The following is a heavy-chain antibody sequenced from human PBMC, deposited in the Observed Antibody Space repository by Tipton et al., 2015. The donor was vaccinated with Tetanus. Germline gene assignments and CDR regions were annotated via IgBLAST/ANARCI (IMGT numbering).Heavy chain of an antibody. V-gene: IGHV1-2*02. CDR3: ARSRLSPGGYSYGVYYFDY. D-gene: IGHD5-18*01. CDR1: GYTFTGNY. CDR2: INPNSGGT. Sequence: QVQLVQSGADVKKPGDSVKVSCKASGYTFTGNYIHWVRQAPGQGLEWMGWINPNSGGTNYAQKFQGRVTMTRDTSISTAYMELSRLRSDDTGVYYCARSRLSPGGYSYGVYYFDYWGQGTLVTVSS. J-gene: IGHJ4*02.